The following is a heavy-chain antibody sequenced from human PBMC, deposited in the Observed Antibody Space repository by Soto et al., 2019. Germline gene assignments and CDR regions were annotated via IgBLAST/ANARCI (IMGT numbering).Heavy chain of an antibody. D-gene: IGHD2-2*01. CDR2: IYPGDSDT. J-gene: IGHJ5*02. CDR1: GYSFTSYW. Sequence: GESLKISCKGSGYSFTSYWIGWVRQMPGKGLEWMGIIYPGDSDTRYSPSFQGQVTISADKSISTAYLQWSSLKASDTAMYYCARSGYCSSTSCYRNEFNWFDPWGQGTLVTVSS. CDR3: ARSGYCSSTSCYRNEFNWFDP. V-gene: IGHV5-51*01.